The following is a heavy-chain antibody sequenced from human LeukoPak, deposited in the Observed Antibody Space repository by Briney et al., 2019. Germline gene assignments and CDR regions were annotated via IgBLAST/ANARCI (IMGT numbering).Heavy chain of an antibody. D-gene: IGHD1-26*01. J-gene: IGHJ5*02. CDR2: ISPGGDIK. CDR1: GFTFNRYG. CDR3: ARGYYFDP. Sequence: GGTLRLSCAASGFTFNRYGMNWVRQAPGKGLEWVSGISPGGDIKYYADSVKGRFVISRDNSKNTVYLQMNSLRAEDTAVYYCARGYYFDPWGQGTLVTVSS. V-gene: IGHV3-23*01.